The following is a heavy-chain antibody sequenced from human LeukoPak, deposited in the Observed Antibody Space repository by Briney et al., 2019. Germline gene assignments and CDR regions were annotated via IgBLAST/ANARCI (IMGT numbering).Heavy chain of an antibody. V-gene: IGHV3-23*01. CDR2: ISGSGGST. D-gene: IGHD3-3*01. Sequence: GGSLRLSCAASGFTFSSHAINWVRQAPGKGLEWVSAISGSGGSTYYADSVKGRFTISRDNSKNTLYLQMNSLRAEDTAVYYCAKVPHLIGSGYYYFDYWGQGTLVTVSS. CDR1: GFTFSSHA. CDR3: AKVPHLIGSGYYYFDY. J-gene: IGHJ4*02.